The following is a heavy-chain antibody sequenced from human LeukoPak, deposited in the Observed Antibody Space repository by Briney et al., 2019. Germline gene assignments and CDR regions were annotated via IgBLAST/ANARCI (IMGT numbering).Heavy chain of an antibody. Sequence: GGSLRLSCAASGFTFSSYDIHWVRQAPGKGLEWVALTSSDGGNKYFADSVKGRFTISTDNSKNTLYLQMNSLRPEDTAVYYCAKCCPMDVWGQGTTVTVSS. CDR3: AKCCPMDV. V-gene: IGHV3-30*18. CDR2: TSSDGGNK. J-gene: IGHJ6*02. CDR1: GFTFSSYD. D-gene: IGHD4/OR15-4a*01.